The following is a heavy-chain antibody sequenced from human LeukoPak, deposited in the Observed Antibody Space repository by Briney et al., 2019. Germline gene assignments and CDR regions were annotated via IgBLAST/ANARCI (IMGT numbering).Heavy chain of an antibody. D-gene: IGHD3-22*01. V-gene: IGHV3-49*04. CDR2: IRTKAYGGTT. J-gene: IGHJ4*02. CDR1: GFTFSSYA. CDR3: TSNHDSSGYTPDY. Sequence: GGSLRLSCAASGFTFSSYAMSWVRQAPGKGLEWVGFIRTKAYGGTTEYAASVKGRFTISRDDSKSIAYLQMNSLKTEGTALYYCTSNHDSSGYTPDYWGQGTLVTVSS.